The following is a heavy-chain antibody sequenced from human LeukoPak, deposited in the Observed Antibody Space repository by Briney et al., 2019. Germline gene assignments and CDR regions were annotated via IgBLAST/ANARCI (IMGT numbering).Heavy chain of an antibody. J-gene: IGHJ4*02. CDR1: GFTFDDYD. D-gene: IGHD2-2*03. Sequence: GGSLRLSCAASGFTFDDYDMSWVRQVPGKGPEWVSAINWNGASTGYADSVKGRFTISRDNAKNSLYLQMNSLRAEDTAVYYCARDHRGYCSSTSCFFDYWGQGTLVTVSS. CDR3: ARDHRGYCSSTSCFFDY. CDR2: INWNGAST. V-gene: IGHV3-20*04.